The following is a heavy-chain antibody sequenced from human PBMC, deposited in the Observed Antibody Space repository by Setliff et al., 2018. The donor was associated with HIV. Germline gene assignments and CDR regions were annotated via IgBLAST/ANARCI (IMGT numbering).Heavy chain of an antibody. CDR2: MYYTGGT. CDR3: ARSIVVVPAARGRYNWFDP. D-gene: IGHD2-2*01. CDR1: GGSISSHY. Sequence: SETLSLTCTVSGGSISSHYWSWIRQPPGKGLEWIGYMYYTGGTNYNPSLKSRVTISVDTSKNQFSLKLSSVTAADTAVYYCARSIVVVPAARGRYNWFDPWGQGTLVTVSS. V-gene: IGHV4-59*11. J-gene: IGHJ5*02.